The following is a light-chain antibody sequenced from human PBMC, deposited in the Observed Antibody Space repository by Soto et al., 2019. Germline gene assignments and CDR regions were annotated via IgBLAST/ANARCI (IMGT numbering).Light chain of an antibody. CDR2: DSS. CDR1: TGAVTSDHY. Sequence: QAVVTQEPSLTVSPGGTVTLTCGSSTGAVTSDHYPYWFQQKPGQAPRTLIYDSSNKLSWTPARFSGSLLGGKAALTLSGAQPEDEADYYCFLSYSGVLVFGGGTQLTVL. V-gene: IGLV7-46*01. J-gene: IGLJ3*02. CDR3: FLSYSGVLV.